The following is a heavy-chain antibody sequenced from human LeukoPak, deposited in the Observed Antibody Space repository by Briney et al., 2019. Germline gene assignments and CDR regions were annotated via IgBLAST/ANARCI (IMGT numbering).Heavy chain of an antibody. D-gene: IGHD1-1*01. CDR1: GFSFSSYA. J-gene: IGHJ5*02. CDR3: ARGGTTGTTGGPGLDP. CDR2: ISGSGGST. Sequence: GGSLRLSCAASGFSFSSYAVSWVRQAPGKGLEWVSTISGSGGSTYYADSVKGRFTISRDNSKNTLYLQMNSLRAEDTAVYYCARGGTTGTTGGPGLDPWGQGTLVTVSS. V-gene: IGHV3-23*01.